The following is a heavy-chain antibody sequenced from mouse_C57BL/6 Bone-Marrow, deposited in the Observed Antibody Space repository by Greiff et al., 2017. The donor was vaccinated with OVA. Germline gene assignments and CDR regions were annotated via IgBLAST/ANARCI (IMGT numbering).Heavy chain of an antibody. J-gene: IGHJ3*01. Sequence: EVQLQQSGPELVKPGASVKISCKASGYSFTGYYMNWVKQSPEKSLEWIGEINPRTGGTTYNQKLKAKAKLTVDKSSSTAYMQLKSLTSEDSAVYYCARGGTSPFAYWGQGTLVTVSA. CDR1: GYSFTGYY. V-gene: IGHV1-42*01. CDR2: INPRTGGT. D-gene: IGHD4-1*01. CDR3: ARGGTSPFAY.